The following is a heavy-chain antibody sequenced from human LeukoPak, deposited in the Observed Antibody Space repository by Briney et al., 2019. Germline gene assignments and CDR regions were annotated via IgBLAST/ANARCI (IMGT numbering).Heavy chain of an antibody. V-gene: IGHV3-23*01. D-gene: IGHD1-7*01. Sequence: GGSLRLSCAASGFTFSSYRMNWVRQAPGKGLEWVSGISGSGGGTYYADSVKGRFSISRDISKNTLYLQMNSLRAEDTAIYYCAKDGKTRNWNYFQAKPVYWGQGTLVTVSS. CDR3: AKDGKTRNWNYFQAKPVY. J-gene: IGHJ4*02. CDR2: ISGSGGGT. CDR1: GFTFSSYR.